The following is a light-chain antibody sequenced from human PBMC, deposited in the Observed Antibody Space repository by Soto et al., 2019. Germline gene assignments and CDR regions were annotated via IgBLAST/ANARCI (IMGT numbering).Light chain of an antibody. CDR3: TPPGSSPT. J-gene: IGKJ1*01. Sequence: EIVLTQSPGTLSLSPGERATLSCRASQSLSGNYVAWYQQKPGQAPRLLIYGASIRATGIPDRFAGSGSGPDFSLPVSRLEPEDFGVYYCTPPGSSPTFGPGTKVEIK. CDR1: QSLSGNY. CDR2: GAS. V-gene: IGKV3-20*01.